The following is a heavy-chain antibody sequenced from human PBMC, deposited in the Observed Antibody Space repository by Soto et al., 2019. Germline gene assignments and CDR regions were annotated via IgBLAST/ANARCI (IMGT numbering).Heavy chain of an antibody. CDR3: AKVLWPVELELHAFDI. CDR2: ISYDGSNK. CDR1: GFTFSSYG. V-gene: IGHV3-30*18. Sequence: QVQLVESGGGVVQPGRSLRLSCAASGFTFSSYGMHWVRQAPGKGLEWVAVISYDGSNKYYADSVKGRFTISRDNSKNALYLQMNSLRAEDTAVYYCAKVLWPVELELHAFDIWGQGTMVTVSS. J-gene: IGHJ3*02. D-gene: IGHD1-7*01.